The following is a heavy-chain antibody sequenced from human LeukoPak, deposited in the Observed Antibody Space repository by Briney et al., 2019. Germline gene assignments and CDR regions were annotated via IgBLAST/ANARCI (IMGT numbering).Heavy chain of an antibody. J-gene: IGHJ4*02. CDR2: ITPILGIV. CDR3: ARDWDTMVRGVRVPYYFDC. CDR1: GGTFSSYA. D-gene: IGHD3-10*01. V-gene: IGHV1-69*04. Sequence: SVKVSCKASGGTFSSYAINWVRQAPGQGLDWMGRITPILGIVNYAQKFQGRVTITADTSTSTAYVELSSLRSEDTAVYYCARDWDTMVRGVRVPYYFDCWAQGTLVTVSS.